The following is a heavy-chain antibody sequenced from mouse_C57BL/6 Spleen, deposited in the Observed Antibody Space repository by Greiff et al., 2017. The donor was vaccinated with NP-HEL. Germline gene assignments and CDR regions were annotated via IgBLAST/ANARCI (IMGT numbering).Heavy chain of an antibody. CDR2: IDPSDSYT. V-gene: IGHV1-59*01. CDR3: ARVDYGSSYGYFDV. D-gene: IGHD1-1*01. CDR1: GYTFTSYW. Sequence: QVQLKQPGAELVRPGTSVKLSCKASGYTFTSYWMHWVKQRPGQGLEWIGVIDPSDSYTNYNQKFKGKATLTVDTSSSTAYMQLSSLTSEDSAVYYCARVDYGSSYGYFDVWGTGTTVTVSS. J-gene: IGHJ1*03.